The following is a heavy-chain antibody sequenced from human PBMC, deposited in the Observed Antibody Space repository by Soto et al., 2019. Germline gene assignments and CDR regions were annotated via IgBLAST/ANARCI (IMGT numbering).Heavy chain of an antibody. Sequence: QVHLVQSGAEVRKPGSSVKVSCKASGGTFGSFAISWVRQAPGQGLEWMGGIIPVFGAANYAKKFQDRVKITADEVTMTASVELSSVRSEHTAVVYCAVMTGYTSAFSSLLCYAHVWGQGTTITVSS. CDR2: IIPVFGAA. CDR3: AVMTGYTSAFSSLLCYAHV. V-gene: IGHV1-69*01. CDR1: GGTFGSFA. D-gene: IGHD3-16*01. J-gene: IGHJ6*01.